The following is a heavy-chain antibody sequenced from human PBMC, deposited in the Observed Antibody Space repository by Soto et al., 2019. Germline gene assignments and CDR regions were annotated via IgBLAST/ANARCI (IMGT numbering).Heavy chain of an antibody. D-gene: IGHD3-3*01. CDR3: TSTIFGVVIPGGYYYGMDV. V-gene: IGHV3-49*03. CDR1: GFTFVDYP. CDR2: IRSKVYGVTT. J-gene: IGHJ6*02. Sequence: GGSLILSCISSGFTFVDYPMSWLDEATWKGLELVGFIRSKVYGVTTEYAASVKGRFTISRDDSISIAYLQMNSLKTEDTAVYYCTSTIFGVVIPGGYYYGMDVWGQGT.